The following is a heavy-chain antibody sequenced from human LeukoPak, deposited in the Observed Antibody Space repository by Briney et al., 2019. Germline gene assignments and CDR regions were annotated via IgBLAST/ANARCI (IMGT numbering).Heavy chain of an antibody. CDR1: GGSISSSSYY. CDR3: ARGRRYCSGGSCYWGYQSGYYYYYMDV. Sequence: SETLSLTCTISGGSISSSSYYWGWIRQPPGKGLEWIGEINHSGSTNYNPSLKSRVTISVDTSKNQFSLKLSSVTAADTAVYYCARGRRYCSGGSCYWGYQSGYYYYYMDVWGKGTTVTVSS. D-gene: IGHD2-15*01. CDR2: INHSGST. V-gene: IGHV4-39*07. J-gene: IGHJ6*03.